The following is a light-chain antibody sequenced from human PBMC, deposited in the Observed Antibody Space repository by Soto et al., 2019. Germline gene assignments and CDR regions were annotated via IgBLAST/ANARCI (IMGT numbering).Light chain of an antibody. CDR1: QSVSTN. Sequence: EIVMTQSPATLSVSPGERATLSCRASQSVSTNLAWYQQKLGQAPRLLIYGASTRATGIPARFSGTGSGTEFTLTISSLQSEDFAVYYCQQYNNRVTFXPGTKVDIK. V-gene: IGKV3-15*01. CDR2: GAS. CDR3: QQYNNRVT. J-gene: IGKJ3*01.